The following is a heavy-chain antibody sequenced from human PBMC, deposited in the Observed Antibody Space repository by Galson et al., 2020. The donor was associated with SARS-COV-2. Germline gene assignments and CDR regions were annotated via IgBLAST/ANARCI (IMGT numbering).Heavy chain of an antibody. CDR1: GFSFSSHV. CDR2: ITSNGGNT. CDR3: VKGSV. V-gene: IGHV3-64D*08. J-gene: IGHJ4*02. Sequence: QAGGSLRLSCSASGFSFSSHVMYWARQAPGKGLEYVSGITSNGGNTNYADSVKGRFIITRDDSKNTLYLQMSSLRVEDTAVYYCVKGSVWGQGTLVTVSS.